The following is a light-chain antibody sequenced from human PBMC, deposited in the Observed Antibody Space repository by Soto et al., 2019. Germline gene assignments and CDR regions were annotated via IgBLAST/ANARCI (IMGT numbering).Light chain of an antibody. Sequence: DLQMTQSPSTLSASVADRVTITCRDSQNINIWLAWYQQKPGTAPKLLIYKASTLESGVPSRFSGNGSGTDFTLTISSLQPDDSATYYCQQYNGLPTWTFGQGTKVEMK. CDR3: QQYNGLPTWT. V-gene: IGKV1-5*03. J-gene: IGKJ1*01. CDR1: QNINIW. CDR2: KAS.